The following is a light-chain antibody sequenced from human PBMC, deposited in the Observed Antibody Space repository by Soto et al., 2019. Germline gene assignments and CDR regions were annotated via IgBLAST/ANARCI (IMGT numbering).Light chain of an antibody. CDR2: DAS. V-gene: IGKV1-5*01. CDR3: QHWS. CDR1: QSISSW. J-gene: IGKJ1*01. Sequence: QITPSPSPLSPFVGDRVTITCRASQSISSWLAWYQQKLGRAPRLLIYDASSLESGVPSRFSGSGSGTEFTLTIRRLQPEDVATYYCQHWSFGQGTKVDIK.